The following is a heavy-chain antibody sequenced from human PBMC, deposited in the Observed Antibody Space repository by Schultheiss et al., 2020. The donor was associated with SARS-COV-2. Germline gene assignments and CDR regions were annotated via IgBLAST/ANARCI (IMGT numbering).Heavy chain of an antibody. CDR2: IYHSGST. V-gene: IGHV4-39*07. J-gene: IGHJ3*02. CDR1: GGSISSSSYY. CDR3: ARERPRDAFDI. Sequence: SETLSLTCTVSGGSISSSSYYWNWIRQSPGKGLEWIGEIYHSGSTNYNPSLKSRVTISVDTSKNQFSLKLSSVTAADTAVYYCARERPRDAFDIWGQGTMVTVSS.